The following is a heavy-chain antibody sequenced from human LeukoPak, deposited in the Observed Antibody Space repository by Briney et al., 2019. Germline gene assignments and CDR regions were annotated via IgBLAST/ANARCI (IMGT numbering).Heavy chain of an antibody. CDR3: ARGYVPNYFDY. CDR1: GGSISSYY. J-gene: IGHJ4*02. Sequence: SETLSLTCTVSGGSISSYYWSWIRQPPGKGLEWIGYTYYSGSTNYNPSLKSRVTTSVDTSKNQFSLKLSSVTAADTAVYYCARGYVPNYFDYWGQGTLVTVSS. CDR2: TYYSGST. D-gene: IGHD3-16*01. V-gene: IGHV4-59*01.